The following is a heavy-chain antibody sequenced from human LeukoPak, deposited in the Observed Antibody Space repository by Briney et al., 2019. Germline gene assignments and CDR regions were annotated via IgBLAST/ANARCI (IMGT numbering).Heavy chain of an antibody. D-gene: IGHD3-10*02. Sequence: PGGSLRLSCAASGFTFSSYEMNWVRQAPGKGLEWVLYISSSGSTIYYADSVKGRFTISRDNAKNSLYLQMNSLRAEDTAVYCCAELGITMIGGVWGKGTTVTISS. J-gene: IGHJ6*04. V-gene: IGHV3-48*03. CDR2: ISSSGSTI. CDR3: AELGITMIGGV. CDR1: GFTFSSYE.